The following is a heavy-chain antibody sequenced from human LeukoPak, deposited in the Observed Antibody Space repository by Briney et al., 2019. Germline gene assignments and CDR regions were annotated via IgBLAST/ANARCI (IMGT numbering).Heavy chain of an antibody. J-gene: IGHJ4*02. Sequence: GGSLRLSCAASGFIFSSYWMTWVRQAPGKGLEWMANIKQHGTEKYYVDSVKGRFTISRDNAKNSLYLQMNSLRVEDTAVYYCARDRSGWQIGSGSFDYWGQGTLVTVSS. D-gene: IGHD3-10*01. CDR3: ARDRSGWQIGSGSFDY. V-gene: IGHV3-7*03. CDR2: IKQHGTEK. CDR1: GFIFSSYW.